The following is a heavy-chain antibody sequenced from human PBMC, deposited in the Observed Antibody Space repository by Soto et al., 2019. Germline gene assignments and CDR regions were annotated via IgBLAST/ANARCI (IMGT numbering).Heavy chain of an antibody. D-gene: IGHD6-6*01. CDR3: TTALGIAAR. CDR1: GFTFRSHA. CDR2: IAYDSSNA. Sequence: PGGSVGLSCAASGFTFRSHAMQWVRQAPGKGLECLSVIAYDSSNAFYTDSVKGRFTISRDNAKNTLYLQMNSLRDEDTALYYCTTALGIAARWGQGTLVTVSS. V-gene: IGHV3-30-3*01. J-gene: IGHJ4*02.